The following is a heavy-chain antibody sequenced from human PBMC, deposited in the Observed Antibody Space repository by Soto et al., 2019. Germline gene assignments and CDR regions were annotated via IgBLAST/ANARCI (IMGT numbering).Heavy chain of an antibody. CDR1: GFTFSSYA. J-gene: IGHJ4*02. D-gene: IGHD2-8*01. CDR3: ARAPRHCTNGVCYYLDY. CDR2: ISYDGSNK. V-gene: IGHV3-30-3*01. Sequence: LRLSCAASGFTFSSYAMHWVRQAPGKGLEWVAVISYDGSNKYYADSVKGRFTISRDNSKNTLFLQMDSLRAEDTAVYYCARAPRHCTNGVCYYLDYWGQGTLVTVSS.